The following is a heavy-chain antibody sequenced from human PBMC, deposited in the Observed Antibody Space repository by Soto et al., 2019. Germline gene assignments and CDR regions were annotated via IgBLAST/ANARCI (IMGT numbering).Heavy chain of an antibody. J-gene: IGHJ6*03. V-gene: IGHV4-34*01. Sequence: SETLSLTCAVYGGSFSGYYWSWIRQPPGKGLEWIGEINHSGSTNYNPSLKSRVTISVDTSKNQFSLKLSSVTAADTAVYYCARDREYDFRSGYYTDYYYMDVWGKGTTVTVSS. CDR2: INHSGST. CDR1: GGSFSGYY. CDR3: ARDREYDFRSGYYTDYYYMDV. D-gene: IGHD3-3*01.